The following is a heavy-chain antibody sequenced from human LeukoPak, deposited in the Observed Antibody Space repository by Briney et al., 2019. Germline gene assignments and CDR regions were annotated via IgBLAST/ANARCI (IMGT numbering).Heavy chain of an antibody. D-gene: IGHD5-12*01. J-gene: IGHJ6*02. CDR3: ATSPYDSESDYYYYGMDV. CDR2: FDPEDGET. V-gene: IGHV1-24*01. Sequence: VASVKVSCKVSGYTLTELSMHWVRQAPGKGLEWMGVFDPEDGETIYAQKFQGRVTMTEDTSTDTAYMELSSLRSEDTAVYYCATSPYDSESDYYYYGMDVWGQGTTVTVSS. CDR1: GYTLTELS.